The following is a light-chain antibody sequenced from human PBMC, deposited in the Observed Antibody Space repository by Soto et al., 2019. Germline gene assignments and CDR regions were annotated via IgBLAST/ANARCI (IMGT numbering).Light chain of an antibody. J-gene: IGLJ2*01. V-gene: IGLV2-14*03. CDR1: SSDVGGYNY. CDR3: SSHSSSSTLVV. CDR2: DVS. Sequence: QSALTQPASVSGSPGQSITICCTGTSSDVGGYNYVSWYQQHPGKAPKLMIYDVSNRPSGVSNRFSGSKSGNTASLTISGLQAEDEADYYCSSHSSSSTLVVFGGGTKLTVL.